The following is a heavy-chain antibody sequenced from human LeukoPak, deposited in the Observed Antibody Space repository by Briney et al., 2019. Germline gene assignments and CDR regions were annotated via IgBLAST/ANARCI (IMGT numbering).Heavy chain of an antibody. CDR1: GYSFTSYW. D-gene: IGHD5-12*01. Sequence: GESLRISCKGSGYSFTSYWIGWVRQMPGKGLEWMGIIYPGDSDTIYSPSFQGQVTISADKSISTAYLQWNSLKASDTAMYYCARVVADHFDYWGQGTLVTVSS. CDR3: ARVVADHFDY. J-gene: IGHJ4*02. CDR2: IYPGDSDT. V-gene: IGHV5-51*01.